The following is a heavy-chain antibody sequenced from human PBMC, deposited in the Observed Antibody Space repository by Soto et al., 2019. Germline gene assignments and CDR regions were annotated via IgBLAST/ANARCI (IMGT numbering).Heavy chain of an antibody. Sequence: VQLVQSGAEVKKPGASVRVSCKASGYIFTNYGIGWVRQALGRGLEWMGWISASNGNTDYAQRFQGRVTMTTDTSTSTAYMELRSLRSDDTAMYYCAIHSAHFYDTSGYYGGDYWGQGTLVTVSS. CDR1: GYIFTNYG. CDR3: AIHSAHFYDTSGYYGGDY. D-gene: IGHD3-22*01. V-gene: IGHV1-18*01. J-gene: IGHJ4*02. CDR2: ISASNGNT.